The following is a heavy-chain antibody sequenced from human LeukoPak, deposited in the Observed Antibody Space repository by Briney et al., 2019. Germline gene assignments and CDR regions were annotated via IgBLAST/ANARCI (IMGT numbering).Heavy chain of an antibody. CDR3: ARVYSSSSGRGLDY. D-gene: IGHD6-6*01. CDR2: IKQDGSEK. V-gene: IGHV3-7*01. CDR1: GFTFSSYW. Sequence: GGSLRLSCAASGFTFSSYWMSWVRQAPGKGLEWVANIKQDGSEKNYVDSVKGRFTISRDSAENSLYLRMNSLRAEDTAVYYCARVYSSSSGRGLDYWGQGTLVTVSS. J-gene: IGHJ4*02.